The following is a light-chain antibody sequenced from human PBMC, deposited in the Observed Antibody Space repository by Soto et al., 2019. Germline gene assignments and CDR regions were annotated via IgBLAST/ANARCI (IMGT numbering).Light chain of an antibody. CDR2: DAS. CDR3: QQYHNWPIT. V-gene: IGKV3-15*01. CDR1: QSVSSN. J-gene: IGKJ5*01. Sequence: ESATVSVRASQSVSSNLAWHQQKPGQAPRILMYDASTRATGISARFSGSGSGTEFTLTISSLQSEDFAVYFCQQYHNWPITFGQGTRLEIK.